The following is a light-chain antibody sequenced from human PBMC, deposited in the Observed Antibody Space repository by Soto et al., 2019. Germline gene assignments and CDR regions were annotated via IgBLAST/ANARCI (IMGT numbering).Light chain of an antibody. CDR1: TSNIGSNP. Sequence: QSVLTQPPSASAPPGQRVTISCSGGTSNIGSNPVNWYQQLPATAPTLLMYSNSQRPSGGPDRFSGSKSGTSASLGISGLQSEDESTYYCATWDDSLNVWLFGGGTKLTVL. V-gene: IGLV1-44*01. CDR3: ATWDDSLNVWL. J-gene: IGLJ2*01. CDR2: SNS.